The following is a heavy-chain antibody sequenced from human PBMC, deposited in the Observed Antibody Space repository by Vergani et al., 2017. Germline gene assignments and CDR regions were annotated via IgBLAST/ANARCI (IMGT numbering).Heavy chain of an antibody. CDR1: GFTFSSYW. J-gene: IGHJ4*02. CDR3: AREVYYYGRSGYYPVGYFDY. CDR2: IKQDGSEK. D-gene: IGHD3-22*01. V-gene: IGHV3-7*01. Sequence: EVQLVESGGGLVKPGGSLRLSCAASGFTFSSYWMSWVRQAPGKGLEWVANIKQDGSEKYYVDSVKGRFTISRDNAKNSLYLEMNSLRAEDTAVYYCAREVYYYGRSGYYPVGYFDYWGQGTQVTVSS.